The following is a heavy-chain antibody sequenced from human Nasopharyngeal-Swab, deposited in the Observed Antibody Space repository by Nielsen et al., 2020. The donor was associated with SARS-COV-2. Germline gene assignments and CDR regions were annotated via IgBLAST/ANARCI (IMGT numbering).Heavy chain of an antibody. D-gene: IGHD6-6*01. CDR1: GGTFSSYA. Sequence: SVKVSCNVSGGTFSSYAISWVRQAPGQGLEWMGGIIPIFGTADYAQKFQDRVTITADESTSTDYMELSSLRSEDTAVYYCARSGYSNSDIDYWGQGTLVTVSS. J-gene: IGHJ4*02. CDR2: IIPIFGTA. V-gene: IGHV1-69*13. CDR3: ARSGYSNSDIDY.